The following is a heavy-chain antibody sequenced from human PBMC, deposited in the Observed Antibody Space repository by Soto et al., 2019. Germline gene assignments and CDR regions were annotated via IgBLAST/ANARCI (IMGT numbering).Heavy chain of an antibody. V-gene: IGHV4-59*08. Sequence: QAQLQTSGPGLVKPSETLSLTCTVSSVSINSFTNHYCSWISQPPGKGLEWVGYISKSGFTRYNPSLSSRVTLSVDTSTNQFSLTLSSVTAADTALFFCATQGFGKLHGLVDVWGQGTTVTVSS. J-gene: IGHJ6*02. CDR2: ISKSGFT. D-gene: IGHD3-10*01. CDR3: ATQGFGKLHGLVDV. CDR1: SVSINSFTNHY.